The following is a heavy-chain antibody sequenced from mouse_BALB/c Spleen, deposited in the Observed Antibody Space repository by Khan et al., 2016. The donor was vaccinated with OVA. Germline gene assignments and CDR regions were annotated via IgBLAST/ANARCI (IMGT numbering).Heavy chain of an antibody. CDR1: GYTFTSYT. Sequence: VQLQASGAELARPGASVKMSCKASGYTFTSYTIHWIKLRPGQGLEWIGYINPSNGYTNYNQNFKDKATLTADKSSTTAYMQLHSLTSDDATVYNGVRDGAYNRRDGGFAYGGQGTLVNVSA. CDR2: INPSNGYT. D-gene: IGHD1-3*01. J-gene: IGHJ3*01. CDR3: VRDGAYNRRDGGFAY. V-gene: IGHV1-4*01.